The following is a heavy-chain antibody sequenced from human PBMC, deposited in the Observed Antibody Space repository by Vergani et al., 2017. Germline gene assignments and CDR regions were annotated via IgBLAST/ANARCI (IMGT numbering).Heavy chain of an antibody. CDR2: IRYDGSNK. J-gene: IGHJ4*02. CDR1: GFTFSSYG. Sequence: QVQLVESGGGVVQPGGSLRLSCAASGFTFSSYGMHWVRQAPGKGLEWVAFIRYDGSNKYYADSVKGRFTIFRDNSKNTLYLQMNSLRAEDTAVYYCAKSDYWGQGTLVTVSS. V-gene: IGHV3-30*02. CDR3: AKSDY.